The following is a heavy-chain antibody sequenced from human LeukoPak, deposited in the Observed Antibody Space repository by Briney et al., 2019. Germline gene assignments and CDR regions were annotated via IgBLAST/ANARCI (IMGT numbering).Heavy chain of an antibody. D-gene: IGHD2-2*01. J-gene: IGHJ6*02. CDR3: ARGPAAIVYYYYGMDV. Sequence: GGSLRLSCAASGFTFSSYSMNWARQAPGKGLEWVSYISSSSTIYYADSVKGRFTISRDNAKNSLYLQMNSLRAEDTAVYYCARGPAAIVYYYYGMDVWGQGTTVTVSS. CDR1: GFTFSSYS. CDR2: ISSSSTI. V-gene: IGHV3-48*01.